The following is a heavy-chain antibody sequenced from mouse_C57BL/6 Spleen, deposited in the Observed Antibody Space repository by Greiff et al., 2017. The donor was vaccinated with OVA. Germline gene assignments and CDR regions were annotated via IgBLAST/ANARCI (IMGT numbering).Heavy chain of an antibody. CDR2: ISDGGSYT. CDR3: ARGGDEGFAY. D-gene: IGHD3-3*01. CDR1: GFTFSSYA. Sequence: EVKVVESGGGLVKPGGSLKLSCAASGFTFSSYAMSWVRQTPEKRLEWVATISDGGSYTYYPDNVKGRFTISRDNAKNNLYLQMSHLKSEDTAMYYCARGGDEGFAYWGQGTLVTVSA. V-gene: IGHV5-4*03. J-gene: IGHJ3*01.